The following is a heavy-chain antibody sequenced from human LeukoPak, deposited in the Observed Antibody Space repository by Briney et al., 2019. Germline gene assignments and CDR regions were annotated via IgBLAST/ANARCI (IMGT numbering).Heavy chain of an antibody. CDR2: IYSGGST. V-gene: IGHV3-66*01. CDR1: GFTFSRYT. CDR3: ARGNGYFDY. J-gene: IGHJ4*02. Sequence: GGSLRLSCVASGFTFSRYTMSWVRQAPGKGLEWVSVIYSGGSTYYADSVKGRFTISRDNAKNSLYLQMNSLRAEDTAVYYCARGNGYFDYWGQGTLVTVSS. D-gene: IGHD4-11*01.